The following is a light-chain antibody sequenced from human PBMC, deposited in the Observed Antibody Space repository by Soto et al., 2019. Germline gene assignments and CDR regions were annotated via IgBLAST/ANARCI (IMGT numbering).Light chain of an antibody. J-gene: IGKJ4*01. CDR3: QKTRSYPSN. CDR1: QGIDSY. V-gene: IGKV1-9*01. CDR2: ETS. Sequence: IQLTHSPSALSASVVDRVTITCLASQGIDSYLAWYQQRPGKVPQLLIYETSILQSGVSSRFSGSGSGTDFTLTISSLQAEDFATYYCQKTRSYPSNFGGGTKVDIK.